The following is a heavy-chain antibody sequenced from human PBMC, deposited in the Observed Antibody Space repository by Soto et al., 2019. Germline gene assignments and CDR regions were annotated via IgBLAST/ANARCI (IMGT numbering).Heavy chain of an antibody. CDR3: ARAYYFGSGTSYTLYY. V-gene: IGHV3-30*03. CDR2: ISDDGVSK. D-gene: IGHD3-10*01. J-gene: IGHJ4*02. CDR1: GFTFSNYG. Sequence: GGSLRLSCAASGFTFSNYGMHWVRQAPGKGLEWVAVISDDGVSKYYADSVQGRFTISRDNSESAVFLQMNSLRPDDTALYFCARAYYFGSGTSYTLYYWGQGTQVTVSS.